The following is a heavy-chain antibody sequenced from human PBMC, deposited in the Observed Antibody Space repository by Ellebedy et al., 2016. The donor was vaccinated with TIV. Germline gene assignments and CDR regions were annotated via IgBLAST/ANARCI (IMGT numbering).Heavy chain of an antibody. CDR2: IIGDESAT. V-gene: IGHV3-74*01. Sequence: GESLKISCTASGFTFSAYWMHWVRQVPGKGLVWISRIIGDESATNYADSVNGRFTVSRDNTNKTLYLQMNSLRGDDTALYFCARGAPYTTWHLDLWGQGTLVTVSS. D-gene: IGHD1-1*01. J-gene: IGHJ5*02. CDR1: GFTFSAYW. CDR3: ARGAPYTTWHLDL.